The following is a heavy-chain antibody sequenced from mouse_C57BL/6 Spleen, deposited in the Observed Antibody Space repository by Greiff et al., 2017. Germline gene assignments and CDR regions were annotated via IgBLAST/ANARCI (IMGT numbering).Heavy chain of an antibody. CDR2: ISSGSSTI. CDR3: ARYDDDGRGYAMDY. CDR1: GFTFSDYG. Sequence: EVQGVESGGGLVKPGGSLKLSCAASGFTFSDYGMHWVRQAPEKGLEWVAYISSGSSTIYYADTVKGRFTISRDNAKNTLFLQMTSLRSEDTAMYYCARYDDDGRGYAMDYWGQGTSVTVSS. D-gene: IGHD2-4*01. V-gene: IGHV5-17*01. J-gene: IGHJ4*01.